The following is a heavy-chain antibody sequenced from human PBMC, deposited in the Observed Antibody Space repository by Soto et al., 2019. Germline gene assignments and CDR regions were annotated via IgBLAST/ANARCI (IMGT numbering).Heavy chain of an antibody. J-gene: IGHJ4*02. CDR1: GGSISSYY. V-gene: IGHV4-59*01. D-gene: IGHD6-19*01. CDR2: IYYSGST. CDR3: ESTAHSSGWYSCGFDY. Sequence: QVQLQESGPGLVKPSETLSLTCTVSGGSISSYYWSWIRQPPGKGLEWIGYIYYSGSTNYNPSLTGPVTMSVDTSKNQLSLKLSSVTAADTAVYYCESTAHSSGWYSCGFDYWGQGTLVTVSS.